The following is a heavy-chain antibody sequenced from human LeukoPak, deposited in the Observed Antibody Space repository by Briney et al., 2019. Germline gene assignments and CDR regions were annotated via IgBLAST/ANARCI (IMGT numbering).Heavy chain of an antibody. CDR1: GFTFDDYA. Sequence: PGRSLRLSCAASGFTFDDYAMHWVRQAPGKGLEWVSGISWNSGSIGYADSVKGRFTISRDNARNSLYLQMNSLRAEDTAVYYCASDGLEEWFGELLGTPFDYWGQGTLVTVSS. CDR3: ASDGLEEWFGELLGTPFDY. D-gene: IGHD3-10*01. CDR2: ISWNSGSI. V-gene: IGHV3-9*01. J-gene: IGHJ4*02.